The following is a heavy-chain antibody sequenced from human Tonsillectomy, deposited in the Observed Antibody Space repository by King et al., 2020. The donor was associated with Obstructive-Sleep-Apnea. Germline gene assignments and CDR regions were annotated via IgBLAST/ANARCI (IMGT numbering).Heavy chain of an antibody. Sequence: VQLVQSGGGLVQPGGSLRLSCAASGFTFSSYAMHWVRQAPGKGLEYVSAISSNGGSTYYANSVKGRFTISRDNSKNTRYLQMGSLRAEDMAVYYCARDRMEGSGSYYYFDYWGQGTLVTVSS. CDR3: ARDRMEGSGSYYYFDY. V-gene: IGHV3-64*01. CDR2: ISSNGGST. J-gene: IGHJ4*02. CDR1: GFTFSSYA. D-gene: IGHD3-10*01.